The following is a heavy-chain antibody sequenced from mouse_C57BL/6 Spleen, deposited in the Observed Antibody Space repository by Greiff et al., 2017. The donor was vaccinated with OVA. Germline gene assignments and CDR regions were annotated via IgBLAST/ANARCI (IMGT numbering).Heavy chain of an antibody. J-gene: IGHJ4*01. D-gene: IGHD2-3*01. CDR1: GYSITSGYY. CDR2: ISYDGSN. V-gene: IGHV3-6*01. Sequence: EVQLQQSGPGLVKPSQSLSLTCSVTGYSITSGYYWNWIRQFPGNKLEWMGYISYDGSNNYNPHLKNRISITRDTSKNQFFLKLSSVTTEDTATYYCARRDCYYDYAMDYWGQGTSVTVSS. CDR3: ARRDCYYDYAMDY.